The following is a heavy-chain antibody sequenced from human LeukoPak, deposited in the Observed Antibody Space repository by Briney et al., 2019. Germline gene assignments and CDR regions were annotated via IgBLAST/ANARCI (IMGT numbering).Heavy chain of an antibody. CDR3: ARDRYYGSGSYYKPSPWPY. Sequence: GGSLRLSCAASGFTFSSYGMHWVRQAPGKGLEWVAFIRYDGSNKYYADSVKGRFTISRDNSKNTLCLQMNSLRAEDTAVYYCARDRYYGSGSYYKPSPWPYWGQGTLVTVSS. D-gene: IGHD3-10*01. V-gene: IGHV3-30*02. CDR2: IRYDGSNK. CDR1: GFTFSSYG. J-gene: IGHJ4*02.